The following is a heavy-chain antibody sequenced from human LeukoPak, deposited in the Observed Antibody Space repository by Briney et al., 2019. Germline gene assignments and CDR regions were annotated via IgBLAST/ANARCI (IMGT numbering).Heavy chain of an antibody. CDR1: GFSFNTYA. Sequence: GGSLRLSCAASGFSFNTYAMSWVRQAPGKGLEWVSAISNTGGSTYYADSVKGRFTISRDKSKDTLSLQMNSLRAEDTAVYYCAQQVGYCSSGSCYFTYWGQGTLVTVSS. D-gene: IGHD2-15*01. CDR3: AQQVGYCSSGSCYFTY. CDR2: ISNTGGST. J-gene: IGHJ1*01. V-gene: IGHV3-23*01.